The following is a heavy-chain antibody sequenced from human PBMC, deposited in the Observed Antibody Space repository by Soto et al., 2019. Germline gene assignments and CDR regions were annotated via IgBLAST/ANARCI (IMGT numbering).Heavy chain of an antibody. CDR1: GGSFSGYY. Sequence: SETLSLTCAVYGGSFSGYYWSWIRQPPGKGLEWIGEINHSGSTNYNPSLKSRVTISVDTSKNQFSLKLSSVTAADTAVYYCARDSWSSEVLGYWGQGTLVTVSS. D-gene: IGHD6-6*01. J-gene: IGHJ4*02. CDR3: ARDSWSSEVLGY. V-gene: IGHV4-34*01. CDR2: INHSGST.